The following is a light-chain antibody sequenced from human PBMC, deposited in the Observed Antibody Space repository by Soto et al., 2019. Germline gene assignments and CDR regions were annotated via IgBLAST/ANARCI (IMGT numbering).Light chain of an antibody. CDR1: QHVPNGQ. CDR2: DSF. V-gene: IGKV3-20*01. Sequence: VLTQSPGTLSLSPGESGTLSCRASQHVPNGQVAWYHQKPGQAPRLLIEDSFNRASGIPARFRGSGSGADFTLTSDSLEPEDFGMYYCLHYDRSFQTFGPGTKVD. J-gene: IGKJ3*01. CDR3: LHYDRSFQT.